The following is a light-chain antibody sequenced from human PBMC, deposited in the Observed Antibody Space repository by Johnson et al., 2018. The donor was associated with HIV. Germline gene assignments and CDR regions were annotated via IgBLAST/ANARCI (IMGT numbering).Light chain of an antibody. J-gene: IGLJ1*01. CDR2: DHN. CDR1: SSNIGNNY. Sequence: QSVLTQPPSVSAAPGQKVTVSCSGSSSNIGNNYVSWYQQFPGTAPKLLIYDHNKRHSGIDDRFSGSKSGASATLGITGLQTGDEADYYCGTWDSSLSAFYVFGTGTKITVL. CDR3: GTWDSSLSAFYV. V-gene: IGLV1-51*01.